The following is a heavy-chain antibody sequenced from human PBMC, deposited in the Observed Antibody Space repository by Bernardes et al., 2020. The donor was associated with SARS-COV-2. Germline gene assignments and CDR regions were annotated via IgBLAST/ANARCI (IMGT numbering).Heavy chain of an antibody. V-gene: IGHV7-4-1*02. J-gene: IGHJ6*02. CDR2: INTNTGNP. Sequence: ASVKVSCKASGYTFTRYAMNWVRQAPGQGLEWMGWINTNTGNPTYAQGLTGRFVFSLDTSVSTAYLQISSLKAEDTAVYYCARVGVVAANYYYYYGMDVWGQGTTVTVSS. D-gene: IGHD2-15*01. CDR1: GYTFTRYA. CDR3: ARVGVVAANYYYYYGMDV.